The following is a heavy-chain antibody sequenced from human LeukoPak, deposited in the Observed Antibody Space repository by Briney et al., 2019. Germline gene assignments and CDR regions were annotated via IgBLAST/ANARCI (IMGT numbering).Heavy chain of an antibody. CDR2: TYYRSKWYN. J-gene: IGHJ6*03. V-gene: IGHV6-1*01. Sequence: SQTLSLTCAISGDSVSGNSAAWNWVRQSPSRGLEWLGRTYYRSKWYNGYAVSVKSRITINPDTSKNQFSLQLSSVTAADTAVYYCAGFLGYSSSWYVYYHYMDVWGKGTTVTVSS. CDR1: GDSVSGNSAA. CDR3: AGFLGYSSSWYVYYHYMDV. D-gene: IGHD6-13*01.